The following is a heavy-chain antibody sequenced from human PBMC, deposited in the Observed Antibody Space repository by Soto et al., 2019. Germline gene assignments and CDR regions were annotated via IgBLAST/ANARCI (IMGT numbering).Heavy chain of an antibody. Sequence: SGPTLVNPTHTLTLTCTFSGFSLSTNGMRVSWIRQPPGKALEWLARIDWDDDKFYSTSLKTRLTISKDTSKNQVVLTMTNMDPVDTATYYCARAYYSGSGTSNWFDPWGQGTLVTV. CDR2: IDWDDDK. D-gene: IGHD3-10*01. V-gene: IGHV2-70*04. CDR3: ARAYYSGSGTSNWFDP. CDR1: GFSLSTNGMR. J-gene: IGHJ5*02.